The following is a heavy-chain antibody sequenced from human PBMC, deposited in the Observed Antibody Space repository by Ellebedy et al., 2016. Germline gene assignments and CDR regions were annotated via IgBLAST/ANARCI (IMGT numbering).Heavy chain of an antibody. CDR2: INHSGST. J-gene: IGHJ4*02. CDR3: ASHLLQTQRGLDTALVTRVY. D-gene: IGHD5-18*01. Sequence: SETLSLTCAVYGGSFSGYYWSWIRQPPGKGLEWIGEINHSGSTNYNPSLKSRVTISVDTSKNQFSLKLSSVTAADTAVYYCASHLLQTQRGLDTALVTRVYWGQGTLVTVSS. V-gene: IGHV4-34*01. CDR1: GGSFSGYY.